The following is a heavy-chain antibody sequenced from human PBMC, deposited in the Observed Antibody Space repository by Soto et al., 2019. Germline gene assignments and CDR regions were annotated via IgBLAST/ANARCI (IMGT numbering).Heavy chain of an antibody. J-gene: IGHJ6*02. V-gene: IGHV1-69*06. CDR1: GVTFSSYA. CDR2: IIPIFGTA. D-gene: IGHD3-9*01. CDR3: ARDGGYDILTGLVGYYGMDV. Sequence: ASVKVSCKASGVTFSSYAISWVRQAPGQGLEWMGGIIPIFGTANYAQKFQGRVTITADKSTSTAYMELSSLRSEDTAVYYCARDGGYDILTGLVGYYGMDVWGQGTTVTVSS.